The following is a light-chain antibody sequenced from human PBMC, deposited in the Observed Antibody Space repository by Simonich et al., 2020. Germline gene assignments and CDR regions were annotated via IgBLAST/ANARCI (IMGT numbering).Light chain of an antibody. CDR1: SSDVGGYNY. CDR2: DVS. J-gene: IGLJ2*01. CDR3: SSYTSSSMV. Sequence: QSALTQPASVSGSPGQSITISCTGTSSDVGGYNYVSWYQQHPGKAPKLMIYDVSKRSSGVSNRFSDSKAGNTASLTISGLQAEDEANYYCSSYTSSSMVFGGGTKLTVL. V-gene: IGLV2-14*03.